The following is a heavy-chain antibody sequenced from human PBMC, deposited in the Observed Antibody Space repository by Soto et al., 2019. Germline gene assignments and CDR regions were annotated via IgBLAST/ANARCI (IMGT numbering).Heavy chain of an antibody. CDR3: ARHREDSNPAGYYYGMDV. D-gene: IGHD4-4*01. CDR1: GYSFTSYW. J-gene: IGHJ6*02. CDR2: IYPGDSDT. Sequence: GESLKISCKGSGYSFTSYWIGWVRQMPGKGLEWMGIIYPGDSDTRYSPSFQGQVTISADKSISTAYLQWSSLKASDTAMYYCARHREDSNPAGYYYGMDVWGQGTTGTVSS. V-gene: IGHV5-51*01.